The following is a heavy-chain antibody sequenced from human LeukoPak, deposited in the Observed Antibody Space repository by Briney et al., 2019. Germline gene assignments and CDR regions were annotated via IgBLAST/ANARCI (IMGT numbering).Heavy chain of an antibody. CDR3: AKGSSGSYYGAGY. V-gene: IGHV3-23*01. Sequence: GGSLRLSCAASGFTFSIYVMSWVRQAPGKGLEWVSGMSGSGGSIYYADSVKGRFTISRGNSKNTLYPQMNSLRAEDTAVYYCAKGSSGSYYGAGYWGQGTLVTVSS. J-gene: IGHJ4*02. CDR1: GFTFSIYV. CDR2: MSGSGGSI. D-gene: IGHD3-10*01.